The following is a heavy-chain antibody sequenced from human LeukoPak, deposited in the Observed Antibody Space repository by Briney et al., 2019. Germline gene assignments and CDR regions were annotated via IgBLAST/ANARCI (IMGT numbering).Heavy chain of an antibody. Sequence: ASVKVSCKASGYTFTSYDINWVRQAPGQGLEWMGIINPSGGSTSYAQKFQGRVTMTRDTSTSTVYMELSSLRSEDTAVYYCAREGGLGYCSSTSCPKGHWFDPWGQGTLVTVSS. CDR3: AREGGLGYCSSTSCPKGHWFDP. D-gene: IGHD2-2*01. J-gene: IGHJ5*02. V-gene: IGHV1-46*01. CDR2: INPSGGST. CDR1: GYTFTSYD.